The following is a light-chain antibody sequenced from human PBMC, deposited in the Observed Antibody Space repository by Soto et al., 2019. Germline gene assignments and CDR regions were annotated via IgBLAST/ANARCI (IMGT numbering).Light chain of an antibody. CDR2: GAS. J-gene: IGKJ1*01. V-gene: IGKV3-15*01. Sequence: EIVMTQSPATLSVSPGERATLSCRASQSVSSKLAWYQQKPGQAPRLLIYGASTRATGIPARFSGSGSGTEFTLTIGSVQSEDFAVYYCQQYNDWPWTFGQGTQVDIK. CDR3: QQYNDWPWT. CDR1: QSVSSK.